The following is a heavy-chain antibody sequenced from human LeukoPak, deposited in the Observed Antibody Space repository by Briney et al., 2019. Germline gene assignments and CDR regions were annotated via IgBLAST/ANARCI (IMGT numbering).Heavy chain of an antibody. CDR3: AREWGFSYAAAATLEYFQH. D-gene: IGHD6-13*01. Sequence: ASVKVSCKASGYTFTGYYMHWVRQAPGQGLEWMGWINPNSGGTNYAQKFQGRVTMTRDTSISTAYMELSRLRSDDTAVYYCAREWGFSYAAAATLEYFQHWGQGTLVTVSS. CDR1: GYTFTGYY. V-gene: IGHV1-2*02. CDR2: INPNSGGT. J-gene: IGHJ1*01.